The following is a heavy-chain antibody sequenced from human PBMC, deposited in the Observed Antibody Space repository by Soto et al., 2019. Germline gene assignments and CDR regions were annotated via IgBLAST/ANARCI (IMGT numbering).Heavy chain of an antibody. CDR2: ITSSGRTT. D-gene: IGHD3-9*01. Sequence: GGSLRLSCAASGFTFSVYYMNWIRQAPGKGLEWVSYITSSGRTTYYADSVKGRFTISRDNSKNTLYLQMNSLRAEDTAVYYCAKGLRYFDWSIYWGQGTLVTVSS. CDR1: GFTFSVYY. J-gene: IGHJ4*02. V-gene: IGHV3-11*01. CDR3: AKGLRYFDWSIY.